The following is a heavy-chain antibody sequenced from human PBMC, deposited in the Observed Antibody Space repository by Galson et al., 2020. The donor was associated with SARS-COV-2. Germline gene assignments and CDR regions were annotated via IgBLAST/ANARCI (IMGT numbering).Heavy chain of an antibody. CDR1: GDSIRSSSYY. Sequence: SETLSLTCTVSGDSIRSSSYYWDWIRQSPGKGLEWIGSIYYSGTTYYNPSLKSRVTISVDTSKNQFSLNLVSVTAADTAVFYCARRGGGYKYYYGMDVWSQGTTVTVSS. J-gene: IGHJ6*02. CDR3: ARRGGGYKYYYGMDV. V-gene: IGHV4-39*01. CDR2: IYYSGTT. D-gene: IGHD3-16*01.